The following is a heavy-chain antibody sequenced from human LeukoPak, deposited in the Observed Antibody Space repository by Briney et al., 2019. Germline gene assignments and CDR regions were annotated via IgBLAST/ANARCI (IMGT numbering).Heavy chain of an antibody. CDR3: AMQLWSPGY. J-gene: IGHJ4*02. CDR1: GFTFSGYA. V-gene: IGHV3-23*01. CDR2: ISGGGENT. D-gene: IGHD3-10*01. Sequence: GGSLRLSCAASGFTFSGYAMSWVRQAAGKGLEWVSTISGGGENTHYADSVKGRFTIFRDNSENTLYLQMNRLRGEDTAVYYCAMQLWSPGYWGQGTLVIVSS.